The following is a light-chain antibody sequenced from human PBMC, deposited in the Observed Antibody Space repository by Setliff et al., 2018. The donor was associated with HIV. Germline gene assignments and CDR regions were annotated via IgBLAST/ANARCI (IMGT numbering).Light chain of an antibody. CDR2: EVS. Sequence: LTQPASVSGSPGQSITISCTGTSSDVGGYNYVSWYQQHPGKAPKLMIYEVSNRPSGVSNRFSGSKSGNTASLTISGLQAEDEADYYCTSYASSTHYVFGTGTRSPS. CDR1: SSDVGGYNY. CDR3: TSYASSTHYV. V-gene: IGLV2-14*01. J-gene: IGLJ1*01.